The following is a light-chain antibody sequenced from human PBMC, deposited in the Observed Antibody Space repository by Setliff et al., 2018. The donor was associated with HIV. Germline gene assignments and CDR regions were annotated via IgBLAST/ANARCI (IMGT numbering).Light chain of an antibody. V-gene: IGLV2-11*01. CDR1: SSDVGSYNY. CDR2: DVT. CDR3: CSYAGSYTPVI. Sequence: QSVLTQPASVSGSPGQSITISCTGTSSDVGSYNYVSWYQQHPGKAPKLMIYDVTKRPSGVPDRFSGSKSGNTASLTISGLQAEDEADYYCCSYAGSYTPVIFGGGTKVTVL. J-gene: IGLJ2*01.